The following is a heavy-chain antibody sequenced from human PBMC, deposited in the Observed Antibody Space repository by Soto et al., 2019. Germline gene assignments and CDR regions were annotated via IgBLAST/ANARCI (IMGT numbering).Heavy chain of an antibody. CDR3: ARLERGIPNHFDP. V-gene: IGHV4-39*01. CDR2: IYYSGST. Sequence: PSETLSLTCTVSGGSISSSSYYWGWIRQPPGKGLEWIGSIYYSGSTYYNPSLKSRVTISVDTSKNQFSLKLSSVTAADTAVYYCARLERGIPNHFDPWGQGTLVTVSS. D-gene: IGHD5-18*01. CDR1: GGSISSSSYY. J-gene: IGHJ5*02.